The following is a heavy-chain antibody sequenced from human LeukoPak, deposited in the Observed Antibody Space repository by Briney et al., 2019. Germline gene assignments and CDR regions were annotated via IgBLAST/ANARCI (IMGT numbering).Heavy chain of an antibody. CDR3: ARGPEGYYYYYYMDV. CDR1: GGTFSRYA. V-gene: IGHV1-69*06. CDR2: IIPIFGTA. Sequence: SVKVSCKASGGTFSRYAISWVRQAPGQGLEWMGGIIPIFGTANYAQKFQGRVTITADKSTSTAYMELSSMRSEDTAVYYCARGPEGYYYYYYMDVWGKGTTVTVSS. J-gene: IGHJ6*03.